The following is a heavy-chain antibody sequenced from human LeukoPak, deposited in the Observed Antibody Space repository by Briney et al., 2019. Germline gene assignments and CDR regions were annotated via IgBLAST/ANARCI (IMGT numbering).Heavy chain of an antibody. V-gene: IGHV4-31*03. J-gene: IGHJ4*02. Sequence: SETLSLTCSVSGASISSSSYYWGWIRQPPGKGLEWIGYIYYSGSTYYNPSLKSRVTISVDTSKNQFSLKLSSVTAADTAVYYCARIYSSGYSYGYFDYWGQGTLVTVSS. CDR3: ARIYSSGYSYGYFDY. CDR2: IYYSGST. D-gene: IGHD5-18*01. CDR1: GASISSSSYY.